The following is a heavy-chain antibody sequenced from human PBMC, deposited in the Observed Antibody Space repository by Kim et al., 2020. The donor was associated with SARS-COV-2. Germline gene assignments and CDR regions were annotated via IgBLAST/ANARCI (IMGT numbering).Heavy chain of an antibody. CDR2: IAGRDSSI. Sequence: GGSLRLSCEASGFTFPSSGMSWVRQPPGKGLEWVTSIAGRDSSIYYADSVKGRFTISRDNSKNTFFLQMNSLRAEDTAVYYCARDRGKVTAWGQGTLVTVSS. J-gene: IGHJ5*02. D-gene: IGHD2-21*02. CDR3: ARDRGKVTA. CDR1: GFTFPSSG. V-gene: IGHV3-23*01.